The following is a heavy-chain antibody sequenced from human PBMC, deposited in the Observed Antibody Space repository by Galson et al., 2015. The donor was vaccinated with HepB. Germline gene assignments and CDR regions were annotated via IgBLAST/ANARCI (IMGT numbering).Heavy chain of an antibody. V-gene: IGHV4-34*01. CDR1: GGSFSTYH. J-gene: IGHJ6*01. D-gene: IGHD3-3*01. Sequence: ETLSLTCAVSGGSFSTYHWTWIRQPPGKGLEWIGAITQSGSTHSNPSLKSRVTISVDTSKNQFSLKVRSVTAADTAVYYCARGKGRQVLLDYHYYGMDVWGQGTTVSVSS. CDR2: ITQSGST. CDR3: ARGKGRQVLLDYHYYGMDV.